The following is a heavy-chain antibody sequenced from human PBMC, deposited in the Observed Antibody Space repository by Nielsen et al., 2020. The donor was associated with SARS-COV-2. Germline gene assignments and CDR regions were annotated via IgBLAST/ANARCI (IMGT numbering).Heavy chain of an antibody. J-gene: IGHJ5*02. V-gene: IGHV4-4*02. CDR2: IYHSGST. Sequence: WIRQPPGKGLEWIGEIYHSGSTNYNPSLKSRVTISVDKSKNQFSLKLSSVTAADTAVYYCARARKNYDLLTPYNWFDPWGQGTLVTVSS. D-gene: IGHD3-9*01. CDR3: ARARKNYDLLTPYNWFDP.